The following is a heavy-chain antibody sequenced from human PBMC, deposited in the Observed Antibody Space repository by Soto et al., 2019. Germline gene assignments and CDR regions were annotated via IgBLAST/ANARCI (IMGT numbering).Heavy chain of an antibody. Sequence: QVQLVQSGAEVKKPGASVKVSCKASGYTFTSYGISWVRQAPGQGLEWMGWISAYNGNTNYAQKFQGWVTMTRDTSISTAYMELSRLRSDDTAVYYCARDLEYSSSPGYYYYGMDVWGQGTTVTVSS. CDR3: ARDLEYSSSPGYYYYGMDV. D-gene: IGHD6-6*01. J-gene: IGHJ6*02. CDR2: ISAYNGNT. V-gene: IGHV1-18*01. CDR1: GYTFTSYG.